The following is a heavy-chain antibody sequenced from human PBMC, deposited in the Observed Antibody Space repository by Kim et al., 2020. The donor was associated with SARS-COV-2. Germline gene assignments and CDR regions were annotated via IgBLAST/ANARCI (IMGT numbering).Heavy chain of an antibody. CDR2: ISYDGSNK. CDR3: ARGRYYYDSSGSHPPAEYYFDY. Sequence: GGSLRLSCAASGFTFSSYAMHWVRQAPGKGLEWVAVISYDGSNKYYADSVKGRFTISRDNSKNTLYLQMNSLRAEDTAVYYCARGRYYYDSSGSHPPAEYYFDYWGQGTLVTVSS. CDR1: GFTFSSYA. V-gene: IGHV3-30-3*01. J-gene: IGHJ4*02. D-gene: IGHD3-22*01.